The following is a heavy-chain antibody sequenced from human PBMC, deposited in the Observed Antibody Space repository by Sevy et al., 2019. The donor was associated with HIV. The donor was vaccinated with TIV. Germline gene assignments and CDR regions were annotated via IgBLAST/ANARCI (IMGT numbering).Heavy chain of an antibody. V-gene: IGHV3-30-3*01. CDR1: GFTFRSHP. D-gene: IGHD6-6*01. J-gene: IGHJ4*02. CDR3: ARDVTYSASSTPFDS. CDR2: ISYDGNNK. Sequence: GGFLRLSCEASGFTFRSHPMHWVRHAPGKGLEWVAVISYDGNNKYYADSVKGRFTISRDNSKNTLYLQMDNLRPDDTAVFFCARDVTYSASSTPFDSWGQGILVTVSS.